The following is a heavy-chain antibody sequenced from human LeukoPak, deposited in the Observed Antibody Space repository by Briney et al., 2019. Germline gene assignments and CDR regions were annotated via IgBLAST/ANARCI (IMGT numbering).Heavy chain of an antibody. CDR1: GFTFDDYD. J-gene: IGHJ1*01. D-gene: IGHD3-3*01. V-gene: IGHV3-23*01. CDR3: AKTLNYDFWSGYHN. Sequence: GGSLRLSXAASGFTFDDYDMSWVRQAPGKGLEWVSAISGSGGSTYYADSVKGRFTISRDNSKNTLYLQMNSLRAEDTAVYYCAKTLNYDFWSGYHNWGQGTLVTVSS. CDR2: ISGSGGST.